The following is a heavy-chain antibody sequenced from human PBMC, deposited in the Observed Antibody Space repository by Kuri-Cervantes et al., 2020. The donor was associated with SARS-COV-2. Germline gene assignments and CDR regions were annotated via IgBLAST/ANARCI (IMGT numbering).Heavy chain of an antibody. V-gene: IGHV4-4*07. CDR3: ARALANFWSGSDWYFDL. CDR2: IYTSGST. Sequence: GSLRLSCTVSGGSISSYYWSWIRQPARKGLEWIGRIYTSGSTNYNPSLKSRVTMSVDTSKNQFSLKLSSVTAADTAVYYCARALANFWSGSDWYFDLWGRGTLVTVSS. J-gene: IGHJ2*01. CDR1: GGSISSYY. D-gene: IGHD3-3*01.